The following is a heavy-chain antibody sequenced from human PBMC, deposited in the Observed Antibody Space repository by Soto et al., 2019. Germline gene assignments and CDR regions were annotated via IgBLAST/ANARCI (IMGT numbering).Heavy chain of an antibody. Sequence: PGGSLRLSCAASGFTFSSYGMHWVRQAPGKGLEWVAVIWYDGSNKYYADSVKGRFTISRDNSKNTLYLQMNTLRAEDTAVYYCARDPYSSSWYPLYYYGMDVWGQGPTATAS. CDR3: ARDPYSSSWYPLYYYGMDV. D-gene: IGHD6-13*01. CDR2: IWYDGSNK. CDR1: GFTFSSYG. J-gene: IGHJ6*02. V-gene: IGHV3-33*01.